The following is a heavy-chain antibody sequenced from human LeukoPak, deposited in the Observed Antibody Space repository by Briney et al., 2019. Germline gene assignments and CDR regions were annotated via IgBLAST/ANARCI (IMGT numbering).Heavy chain of an antibody. V-gene: IGHV3-23*01. J-gene: IGHJ3*02. D-gene: IGHD3-22*01. Sequence: GGSLRLPCAASGFTFSSSAMNWVRQSPERGLEWVSAISGTGGSTSYADSLKGRFTISRDNSKNTLYLQVSSLTAEDTAVYYCAKECGRDYDDRAFDIWGQGTMVTVSS. CDR1: GFTFSSSA. CDR2: ISGTGGST. CDR3: AKECGRDYDDRAFDI.